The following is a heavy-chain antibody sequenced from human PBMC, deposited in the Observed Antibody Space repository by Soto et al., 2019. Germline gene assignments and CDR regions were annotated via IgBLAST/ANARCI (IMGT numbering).Heavy chain of an antibody. J-gene: IGHJ5*02. Sequence: PSETLSLTCTVSGGNISSFYWSWIRQPPGKGLEWIGYIYYSGSTYYNPSLKSRVTISVDTSKNQFSLKLSSVTAADTAVYYCARQGHSSGWNNWFDPWGQGTLVTVSS. D-gene: IGHD6-19*01. CDR2: IYYSGST. CDR3: ARQGHSSGWNNWFDP. V-gene: IGHV4-59*08. CDR1: GGNISSFY.